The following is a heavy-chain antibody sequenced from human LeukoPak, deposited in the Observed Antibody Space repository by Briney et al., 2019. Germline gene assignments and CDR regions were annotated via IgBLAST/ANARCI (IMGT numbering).Heavy chain of an antibody. D-gene: IGHD3-3*01. CDR3: ARSTGSQNYDFWSGYPQHFDY. J-gene: IGHJ4*02. CDR1: GYTFTSYV. Sequence: ASVKVSCKASGYTFTSYVMNWVRQAPGQGLEWMGWINTTTGNPTFAQGFTGRFVFSLDTSVSTAYLQISSLKAEDTAVYYCARSTGSQNYDFWSGYPQHFDYWGQGTLVTVSS. CDR2: INTTTGNP. V-gene: IGHV7-4-1*02.